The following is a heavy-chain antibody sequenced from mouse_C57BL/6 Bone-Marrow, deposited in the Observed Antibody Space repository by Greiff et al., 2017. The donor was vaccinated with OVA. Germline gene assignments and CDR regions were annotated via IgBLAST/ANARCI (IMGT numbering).Heavy chain of an antibody. D-gene: IGHD1-1*01. Sequence: VQLQQSGPELSRPWASVKISCQAFYTFSRRVHFAIRDTNYWMQWVKQRPGQGLEWIGAIYPGNSDTSYNQKFKGKAKLTAVTSASTAYMELSSLTNEDSAVYYCTREDYYGSSYSPFDYWGQGTTLTVSS. J-gene: IGHJ2*01. CDR1: YTFSRRVH. V-gene: IGHV1-5*01. CDR3: NEDSAVYYCTREDYYGSSYSPFDY. CDR2: GQGLEWIG.